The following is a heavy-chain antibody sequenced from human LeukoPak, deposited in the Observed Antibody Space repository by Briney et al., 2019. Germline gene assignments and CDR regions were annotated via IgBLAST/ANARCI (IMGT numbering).Heavy chain of an antibody. CDR1: GGSISSSSYY. CDR3: ARGSAFVTTYRGGNWFDP. D-gene: IGHD5-18*01. Sequence: SETLSLTCTVSGGSISSSSYYWGWIRQPPGKGLEWIGSIYYSGSTYYNPSLKSRVTISVDTSKNQFSLKLSSVTAADTAVYYCARGSAFVTTYRGGNWFDPWGQGTLVTVSS. J-gene: IGHJ5*02. CDR2: IYYSGST. V-gene: IGHV4-39*01.